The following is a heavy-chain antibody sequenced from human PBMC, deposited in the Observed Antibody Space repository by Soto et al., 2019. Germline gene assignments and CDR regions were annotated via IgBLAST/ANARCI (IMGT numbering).Heavy chain of an antibody. V-gene: IGHV4-39*01. CDR2: IYYSGST. Sequence: QLQLQESGPGLVKPSETLSLTCTVSGGSISSSSYYWGWIRQPPGKGLEWIGSIYYSGSTYYNPSLKSRVTISSDTSKNQLSLKLSSVTAADTAVYYCARLRSGSYYTPEYFQHWGQGTLVTVSS. D-gene: IGHD1-26*01. J-gene: IGHJ1*01. CDR1: GGSISSSSYY. CDR3: ARLRSGSYYTPEYFQH.